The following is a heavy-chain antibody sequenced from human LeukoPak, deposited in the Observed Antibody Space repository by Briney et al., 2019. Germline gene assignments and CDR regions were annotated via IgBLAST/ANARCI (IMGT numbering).Heavy chain of an antibody. CDR2: IRNKANSYTT. J-gene: IGHJ6*02. CDR3: ASWPFYGMDA. Sequence: GGSLRLSCAASGFTFSDHYMDWVRQAPGKGLEWVGRIRNKANSYTTEYAASVKGRFTISRDDSKNSLYLQMNSLKSEDTAVYYCASWPFYGMDAWGQGTTVTVSS. CDR1: GFTFSDHY. V-gene: IGHV3-72*01.